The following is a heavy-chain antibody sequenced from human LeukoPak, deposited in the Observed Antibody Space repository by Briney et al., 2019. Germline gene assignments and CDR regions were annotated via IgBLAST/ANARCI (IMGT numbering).Heavy chain of an antibody. J-gene: IGHJ4*02. V-gene: IGHV3-30*03. D-gene: IGHD2-15*01. CDR2: ISYDGSNK. CDR1: GFTFSRYG. Sequence: PGRSLRLSCAASGFTFSRYGMHWVRQAPGKGLEWVAVISYDGSNKYYADSVKGRFTISRDNSKNTLYLQMNSLRAEDTAVYYCARDIVVVVAATTPDYWGQGTLVTVSS. CDR3: ARDIVVVVAATTPDY.